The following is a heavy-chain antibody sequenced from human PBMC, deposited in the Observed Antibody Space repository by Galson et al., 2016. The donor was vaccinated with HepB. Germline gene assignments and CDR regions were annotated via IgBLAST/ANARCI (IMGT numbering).Heavy chain of an antibody. CDR3: SRDRNFAADT. Sequence: SLRLSCAASKFIFRGFWMQWVRQAPGEGLKWVARINGDGSTTVYADSVTGRFIISRDNVNSILFMQMTSLRAADTAVYFCSRDRNFAADTWGQGTLVTVSS. D-gene: IGHD6-13*01. J-gene: IGHJ5*02. CDR2: INGDGSTT. CDR1: KFIFRGFW. V-gene: IGHV3-74*01.